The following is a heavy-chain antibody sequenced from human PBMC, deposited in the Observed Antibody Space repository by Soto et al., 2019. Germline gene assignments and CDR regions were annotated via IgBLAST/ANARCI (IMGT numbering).Heavy chain of an antibody. J-gene: IGHJ4*02. D-gene: IGHD3-22*01. Sequence: SETLSLTCTVSGDSISTFYWGWMRQSPGKELEWIGYVYYTGSTNYNPSLKSRVTISVDRSKNQFSLKLTSANAADTAVYYCARGRTVRNYTDDSSDYFYFFDYWGQGTQVTVSS. CDR2: VYYTGST. V-gene: IGHV4-59*01. CDR3: ARGRTVRNYTDDSSDYFYFFDY. CDR1: GDSISTFY.